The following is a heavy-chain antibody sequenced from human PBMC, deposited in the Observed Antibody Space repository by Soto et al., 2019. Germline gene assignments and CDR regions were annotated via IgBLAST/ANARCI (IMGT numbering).Heavy chain of an antibody. Sequence: QVQLVQSGAEVKKPGASVKVSCKTSGYTFTSYAISWVRQAPGQGLEWMGWISAYNGNTHYAQKLQGRVTMTTDTSTSTAYMELRSLRSDDTTVYYCARDLAAAGPFDYWGQGTLVTVSS. CDR3: ARDLAAAGPFDY. V-gene: IGHV1-18*01. D-gene: IGHD6-13*01. CDR1: GYTFTSYA. CDR2: ISAYNGNT. J-gene: IGHJ4*02.